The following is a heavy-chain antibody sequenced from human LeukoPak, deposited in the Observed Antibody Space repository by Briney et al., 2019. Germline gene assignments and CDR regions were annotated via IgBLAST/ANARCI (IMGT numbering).Heavy chain of an antibody. CDR2: IYTSGST. CDR3: ARVRSAARPDGDYFDY. J-gene: IGHJ4*02. D-gene: IGHD6-6*01. Sequence: KPSETLSLTCTVSGGSISSYYWSWIRQPAGKGLEWIGRIYTSGSTNYNPSLKSRVTMSVDTSKNQFSLKLSSVTAADTAVYYCARVRSAARPDGDYFDYWGQGTLGTVSS. V-gene: IGHV4-4*07. CDR1: GGSISSYY.